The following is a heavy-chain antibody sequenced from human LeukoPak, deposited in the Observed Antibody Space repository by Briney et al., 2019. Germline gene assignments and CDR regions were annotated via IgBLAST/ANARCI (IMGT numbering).Heavy chain of an antibody. Sequence: GGSLRLSCAASGFTFNNYAMRWFRQAPGKGLEWVSSITSTSGSIKYVDSVKGRFTISRDNSKNTLFLQMDSLRAEDTAIYYCASYSSGWFKPLDSWGQGTLVTVSS. J-gene: IGHJ4*02. CDR3: ASYSSGWFKPLDS. CDR1: GFTFNNYA. D-gene: IGHD6-19*01. CDR2: ITSTSGSI. V-gene: IGHV3-23*01.